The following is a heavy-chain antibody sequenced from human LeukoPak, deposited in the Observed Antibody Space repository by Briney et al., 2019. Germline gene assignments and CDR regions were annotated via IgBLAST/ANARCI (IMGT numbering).Heavy chain of an antibody. J-gene: IGHJ3*02. CDR1: GVSISSGPCY. CDR3: ARDLYSSRTNDAFVI. CDR2: IHTSGST. V-gene: IGHV4-61*02. D-gene: IGHD6-13*01. Sequence: SQTLSLTCTVSGVSISSGPCYWTWIRQPAGKGLEWIGRIHTSGSTSYNPSLKSRVTISVDTSKNQFSLRLSSVTAADTAVYYCARDLYSSRTNDAFVIWGQGTMLTISS.